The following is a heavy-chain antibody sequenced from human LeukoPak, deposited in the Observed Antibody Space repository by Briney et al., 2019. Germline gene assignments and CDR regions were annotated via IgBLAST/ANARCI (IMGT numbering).Heavy chain of an antibody. CDR3: ATVRGDYYYGMDV. Sequence: PSQTLSPTCTVSGGSISSGDYYWSWIRQHPGKGLEWIGYIYHSGSTSYNPSLKSRVTISVDTSKNQFSLKLNSVTAADTAVYHCATVRGDYYYGMDVWGQGTTVTVSS. CDR1: GGSISSGDYY. V-gene: IGHV4-30-4*01. CDR2: IYHSGST. J-gene: IGHJ6*02.